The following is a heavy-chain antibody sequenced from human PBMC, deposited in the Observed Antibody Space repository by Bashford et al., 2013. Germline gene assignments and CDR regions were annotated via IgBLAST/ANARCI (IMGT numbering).Heavy chain of an antibody. CDR2: LYYTGST. CDR1: VGRSVVTT. CDR3: ARARRPRGYNDY. V-gene: IGHV4-34*09. J-gene: IGHJ4*02. D-gene: IGHD5-24*01. Sequence: TLSLTCAVYVGRSVVTTGAGSGSPHGKGLEWIGHLYYTGSTYHNPSLKSRVTISVDTSKNHISLKLSSVTAADTAVYYCARARRPRGYNDYWGQGTLVTVSS.